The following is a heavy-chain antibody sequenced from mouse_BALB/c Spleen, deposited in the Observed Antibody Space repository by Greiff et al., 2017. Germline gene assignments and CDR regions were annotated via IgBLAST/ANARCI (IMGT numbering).Heavy chain of an antibody. CDR2: ISYDGSN. CDR1: GYSITSGYY. V-gene: IGHV3-6*02. D-gene: IGHD2-1*01. Sequence: EVKLMESGPGLVKPSQSLSLTCSVTGYSITSGYYWNWIRQFPGNKLEWMGYISYDGSNNYNPSLKNRISITRDTSKNQFFLKLNSVTTEDTATYYCARGFYGNNYFDYWGQGTTLTVSS. J-gene: IGHJ2*01. CDR3: ARGFYGNNYFDY.